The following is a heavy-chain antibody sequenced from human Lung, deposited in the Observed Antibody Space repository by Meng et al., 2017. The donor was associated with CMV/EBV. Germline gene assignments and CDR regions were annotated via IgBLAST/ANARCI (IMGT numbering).Heavy chain of an antibody. CDR2: FIPVFHTP. J-gene: IGHJ5*01. Sequence: SXXVFCKASGGTFSNYPISWVRQAPGQGLEWMGGFIPVFHTPNYAQKFQGRLTITTDESTNTAYMKLNSLTSGDTAVYYCATEGPLNWFDSWAQGSLVTVSS. CDR3: ATEGPLNWFDS. V-gene: IGHV1-69*05. CDR1: GGTFSNYP.